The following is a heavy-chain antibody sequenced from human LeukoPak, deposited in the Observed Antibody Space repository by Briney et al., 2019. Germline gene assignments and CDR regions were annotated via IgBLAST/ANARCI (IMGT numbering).Heavy chain of an antibody. CDR3: AKRGSGWYEDYYYYMDV. CDR2: IGGSGGGT. Sequence: GGSLRLSCAASGFTFTNYGMSWVRQAPGKGLEWVSAIGGSGGGTYYADSVKGRFTISRDNSKNTLYLQMNSLRAEDTAVYYCAKRGSGWYEDYYYYMDVWGKGTTVTISS. CDR1: GFTFTNYG. D-gene: IGHD6-19*01. J-gene: IGHJ6*03. V-gene: IGHV3-23*01.